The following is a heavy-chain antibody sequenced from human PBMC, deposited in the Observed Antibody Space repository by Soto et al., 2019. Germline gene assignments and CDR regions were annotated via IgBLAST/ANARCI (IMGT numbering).Heavy chain of an antibody. CDR2: IGGRGGST. CDR3: AKDTDRGGGSVFDY. D-gene: IGHD2-15*01. Sequence: EVQLLESGGGLVQPGGSLRLSCAASGFTFSNSAMSWVRQAPGKGLEWVSAIGGRGGSTYYADSVKGRFTISRDDSKNTLYLQMSSLRAADTALYYCAKDTDRGGGSVFDYWGQGTLVTVSS. CDR1: GFTFSNSA. V-gene: IGHV3-23*01. J-gene: IGHJ4*02.